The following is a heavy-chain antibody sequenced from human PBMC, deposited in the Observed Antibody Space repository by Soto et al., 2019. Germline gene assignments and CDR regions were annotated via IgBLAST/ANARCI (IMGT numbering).Heavy chain of an antibody. J-gene: IGHJ6*03. Sequence: SETLSLTCAVYGGSFSGYYWSWIRQPPGKGLEWIGEINHSGSTNYNPSLKSRVTISVDTSKNQFSLKLSSVTAADTAVYYCARGIGYSPPRYYYMDVWGKGTTVTVSS. D-gene: IGHD5-18*01. V-gene: IGHV4-34*01. CDR3: ARGIGYSPPRYYYMDV. CDR1: GGSFSGYY. CDR2: INHSGST.